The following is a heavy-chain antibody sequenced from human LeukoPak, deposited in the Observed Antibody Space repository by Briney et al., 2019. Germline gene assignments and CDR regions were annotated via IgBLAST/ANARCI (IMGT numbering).Heavy chain of an antibody. V-gene: IGHV3-30*04. CDR2: VSYDGSNK. CDR1: GFSFSTSA. D-gene: IGHD2-15*01. Sequence: GGSLRLSCAASGFSFSTSAMHWVRQAPGKGLEWVAVVSYDGSNKYYADSVKGRFTISRDNSKNTLYLQMNSLRAEDTAVYYCARDFGHCSGGSSSGRNWFDPWGQGTLVTVSS. CDR3: ARDFGHCSGGSSSGRNWFDP. J-gene: IGHJ5*02.